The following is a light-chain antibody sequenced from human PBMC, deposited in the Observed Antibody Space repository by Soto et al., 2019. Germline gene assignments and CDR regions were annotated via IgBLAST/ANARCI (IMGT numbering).Light chain of an antibody. V-gene: IGLV2-14*01. J-gene: IGLJ1*01. Sequence: QSALTQPASVSGSPGQSITISCTGTSTDVGGYNYVSWYQQHPGKAPKLMIYEVSNRPSGVSIRFSGSKSGNTASLTISGLQDEDEADYYCSSYTTSNTLVFGTGTNLTVL. CDR1: STDVGGYNY. CDR2: EVS. CDR3: SSYTTSNTLV.